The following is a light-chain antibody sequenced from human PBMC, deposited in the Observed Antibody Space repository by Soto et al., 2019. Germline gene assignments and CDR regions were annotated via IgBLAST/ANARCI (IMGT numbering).Light chain of an antibody. CDR2: FNN. CDR1: SSNIGSNT. CDR3: AAWDDRLNGVV. V-gene: IGLV1-44*01. Sequence: QSVLTQPPSASGTPGQRVTISCSGSSSNIGSNTVDWYRQLPGTAPKLLIFFNNQRPSGVPDRFSGSKSGTSASLAISGLQSEDEADYYCAAWDDRLNGVVFGGGTKLTVL. J-gene: IGLJ2*01.